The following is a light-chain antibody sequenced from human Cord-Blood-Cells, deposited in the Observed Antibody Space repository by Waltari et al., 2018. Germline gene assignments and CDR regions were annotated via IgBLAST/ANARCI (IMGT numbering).Light chain of an antibody. CDR2: DAS. J-gene: IGKJ5*01. CDR1: QDISNY. Sequence: DIQMTQSPSSLSASVGDRVTITCQTSQDISNYLNCYQQRPGKAPKLLIYDASNLETGGPSRFSGIGSGTDFTFTSSSLQPEDIATYYCQQYDNLPITFGQGTRLEIK. CDR3: QQYDNLPIT. V-gene: IGKV1-33*01.